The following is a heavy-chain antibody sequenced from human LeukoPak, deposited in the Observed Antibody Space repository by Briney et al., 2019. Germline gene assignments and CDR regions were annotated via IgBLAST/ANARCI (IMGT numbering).Heavy chain of an antibody. CDR3: ARGVSHNYYDSSGYPTGIASDI. D-gene: IGHD3-22*01. CDR2: IIPIFGTA. CDR1: GGTFSSYA. V-gene: IGHV1-69*05. J-gene: IGHJ3*02. Sequence: SVKVSCKASGGTFSSYAISWVRQAPGQGLEWMGRIIPIFGTANYAQKFQGRVTITMDESTSTAYMELSSLRSEDTAVYYCARGVSHNYYDSSGYPTGIASDIWGQGTMVTVSS.